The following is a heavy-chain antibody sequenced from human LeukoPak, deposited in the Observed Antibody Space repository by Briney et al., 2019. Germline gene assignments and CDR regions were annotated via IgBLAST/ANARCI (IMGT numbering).Heavy chain of an antibody. CDR1: GYTFTSYG. CDR3: ARDAFPTMTPFFDY. V-gene: IGHV1-18*01. D-gene: IGHD3-22*01. Sequence: ASVKVSCKASGYTFTSYGISWVRQAPGQGLEWMGWISAYNGNTNYAQKLQGRVTMTTDTSTSTAYMELRSRISDDTAVYYCARDAFPTMTPFFDYWGQGTLVTVSS. J-gene: IGHJ4*02. CDR2: ISAYNGNT.